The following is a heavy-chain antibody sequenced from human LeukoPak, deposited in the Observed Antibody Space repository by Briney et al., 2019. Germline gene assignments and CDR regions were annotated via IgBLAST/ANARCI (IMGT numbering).Heavy chain of an antibody. D-gene: IGHD4-17*01. V-gene: IGHV3-74*01. Sequence: PGGSLRLSCAASGFTFSSYWMHWVRQAPGKGLVWVSRINSDGTSTSHADSVKGRFTISRDNAKNTLYLQMNSLRAEDTAVYYCAIAGAKYGDYPLYYYGMDVWGQGTTVTVSS. CDR2: INSDGTST. CDR1: GFTFSSYW. CDR3: AIAGAKYGDYPLYYYGMDV. J-gene: IGHJ6*02.